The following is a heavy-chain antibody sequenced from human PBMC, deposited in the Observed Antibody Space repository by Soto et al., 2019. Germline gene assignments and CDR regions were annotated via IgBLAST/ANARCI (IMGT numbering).Heavy chain of an antibody. Sequence: PSETLSLTCTVSGGSISSYYWSWIRQPPGKGLEWIGYIYYSGSTNYNPSLKSRVTISVDTSKNQFSLKLSSVTAAVTAVYYCARDNYVMDVWGQGTTVTVSS. CDR1: GGSISSYY. CDR3: ARDNYVMDV. CDR2: IYYSGST. V-gene: IGHV4-59*01. J-gene: IGHJ6*02.